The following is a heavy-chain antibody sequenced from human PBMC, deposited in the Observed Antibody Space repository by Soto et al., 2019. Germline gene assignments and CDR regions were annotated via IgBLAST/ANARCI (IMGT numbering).Heavy chain of an antibody. J-gene: IGHJ6*02. Sequence: SETLSLTCAVYGGSFSGYYWSWIRQPPGKGLEWIGEINHSGSTNYNPSLKSRVTISVDTSKNQFSLKLCSVTAADTAVYYCARGKIVVVPAAKYYYGSGYYYYGMDVWGQGTTVTVSS. CDR3: ARGKIVVVPAAKYYYGSGYYYYGMDV. D-gene: IGHD2-2*01. CDR2: INHSGST. CDR1: GGSFSGYY. V-gene: IGHV4-34*01.